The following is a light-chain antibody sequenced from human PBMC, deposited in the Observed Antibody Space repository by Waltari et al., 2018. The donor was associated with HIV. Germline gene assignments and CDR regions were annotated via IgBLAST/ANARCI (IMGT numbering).Light chain of an antibody. CDR2: RNS. CDR1: SSNIFSIY. CDR3: AAWDDSLGGLL. V-gene: IGLV1-47*01. Sequence: HSVLAQPPSASGTPGQRVTISCSRSSSNIFSIYVYWYHQLPGTDPKLLIYRNSKRPSGVHDRLSGSKSGTSASLASSGVREEDEADDYCAAWDDSLGGLLFGGGTKLTVL. J-gene: IGLJ2*01.